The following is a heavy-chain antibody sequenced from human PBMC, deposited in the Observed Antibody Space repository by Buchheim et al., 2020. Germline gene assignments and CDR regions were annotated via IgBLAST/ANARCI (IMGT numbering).Heavy chain of an antibody. CDR1: GFTFNNYA. D-gene: IGHD6-13*01. Sequence: EVQLLESGGGLVQSGGSLRLSCAASGFTFNNYAMNWVRQAPGKGLEWVSVISGSGVDTYYGDYVRGRFTISRDNSKDTLYLQMNSLRAEDTAVYYCAKSLAAGGYYYGMDVWGQGTT. J-gene: IGHJ6*02. CDR2: ISGSGVDT. V-gene: IGHV3-23*01. CDR3: AKSLAAGGYYYGMDV.